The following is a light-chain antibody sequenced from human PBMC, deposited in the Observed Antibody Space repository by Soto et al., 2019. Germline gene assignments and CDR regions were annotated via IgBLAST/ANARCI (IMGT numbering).Light chain of an antibody. V-gene: IGKV1-5*01. J-gene: IGKJ1*01. CDR3: QQYNSYSPTT. CDR2: DAS. CDR1: QSISSW. Sequence: DIQMTQSPSTLSASVGDRVTITCRASQSISSWLAWYQQKPGIAPKLLIYDASSLESGVPSRFSGSGSGTEFTLTISSLQPDDFATYYCQQYNSYSPTTFGQGTKVEIK.